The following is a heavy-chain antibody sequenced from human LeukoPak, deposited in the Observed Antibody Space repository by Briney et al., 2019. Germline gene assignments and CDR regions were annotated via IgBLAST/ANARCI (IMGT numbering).Heavy chain of an antibody. CDR1: GFSFSTYA. CDR2: ISTDGSRT. Sequence: GGSLRLSCAAFGFSFSTYAIHWVRQAPGKGLEYVSAISTDGSRTYYGNSVKGRFTISRDNSKNTMYLQMDSLRAEDMAVYYCARGVAITWTGSYSSGWNDALDIWGQGTMVTVS. J-gene: IGHJ3*02. CDR3: ARGVAITWTGSYSSGWNDALDI. V-gene: IGHV3-64*01. D-gene: IGHD6-19*01.